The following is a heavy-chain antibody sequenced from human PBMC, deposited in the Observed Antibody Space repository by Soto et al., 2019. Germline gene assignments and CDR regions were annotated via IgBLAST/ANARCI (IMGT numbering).Heavy chain of an antibody. V-gene: IGHV3-15*01. J-gene: IGHJ2*01. Sequence: PSETLSLTCAVSGGSISSSNWWSWVRQAPGKGLEWVGRIKSKTDGGTTDYAAPVKGRFTISRDDSKNTLYLQMNSLKTEDTAVYYCTTATSLHIYFYFDPWGRGPPVTVSS. D-gene: IGHD1-26*01. CDR2: IKSKTDGGTT. CDR1: GGSISSSNW. CDR3: TTATSLHIYFYFDP.